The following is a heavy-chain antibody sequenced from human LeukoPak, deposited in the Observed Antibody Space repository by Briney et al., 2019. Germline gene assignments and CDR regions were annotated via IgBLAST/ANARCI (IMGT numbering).Heavy chain of an antibody. CDR1: GFTFSSYS. V-gene: IGHV3-21*01. CDR3: ASLPYDYGDYGGNFDY. CDR2: ISSSSSYI. J-gene: IGHJ4*02. D-gene: IGHD4-17*01. Sequence: GGSLRLSCAASGFTFSSYSMNWVRQAPGKGLEWVSSISSSSSYIYYADSVKGRFTISRDNAKNSLYLQMSSLRAEDTAVYYCASLPYDYGDYGGNFDYWGQGTLVTVSS.